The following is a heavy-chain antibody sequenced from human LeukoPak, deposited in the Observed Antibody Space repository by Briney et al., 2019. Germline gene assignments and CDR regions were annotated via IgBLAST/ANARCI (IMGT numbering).Heavy chain of an antibody. CDR3: ARDLGDFGDYLVGYY. Sequence: ASVKVSCKASGYTFTGFYMHWVRQAPGQGLEWMGRINPNSGGTNYAQKFQGRVTITRDTSITTVYMQLTRLRSHDTAVYYCARDLGDFGDYLVGYYWGQGTLVTVSS. CDR1: GYTFTGFY. CDR2: INPNSGGT. V-gene: IGHV1-2*06. J-gene: IGHJ4*02. D-gene: IGHD4-17*01.